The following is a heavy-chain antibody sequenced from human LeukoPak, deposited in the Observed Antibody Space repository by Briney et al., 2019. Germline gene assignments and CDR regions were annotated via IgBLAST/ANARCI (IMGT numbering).Heavy chain of an antibody. CDR2: IYTDGSDT. CDR1: GFTFRNHW. CDR3: ARDWRSEAWYLDL. Sequence: PGGSLRLSCAASGFTFRNHWMHWVRQAPGKGLVWVSRIYTDGSDTIYADSVKGRFIIARDNAKNTLYLQMNSLRAEDTAVYFCARDWRSEAWYLDLWGGSKLGTVSS. V-gene: IGHV3-74*01. J-gene: IGHJ2*01.